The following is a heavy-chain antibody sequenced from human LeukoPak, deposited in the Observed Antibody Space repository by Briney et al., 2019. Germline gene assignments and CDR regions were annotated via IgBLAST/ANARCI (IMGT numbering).Heavy chain of an antibody. Sequence: GGSLRLSCAASGFTFSSYAMSWVRQAPGKGLEWVSAISGSAVTTYYSDSVKGRFTISRDNSKNTLYLQMNSLRVEDTAVYYCAKVPNWRRSGKFDYWGQGTLVTVSS. J-gene: IGHJ4*02. CDR3: AKVPNWRRSGKFDY. D-gene: IGHD1-1*01. CDR1: GFTFSSYA. CDR2: ISGSAVTT. V-gene: IGHV3-23*01.